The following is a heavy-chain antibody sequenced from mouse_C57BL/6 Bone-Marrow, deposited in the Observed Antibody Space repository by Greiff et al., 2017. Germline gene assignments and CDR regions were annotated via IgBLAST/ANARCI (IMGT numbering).Heavy chain of an antibody. CDR2: IYPRSGNT. J-gene: IGHJ3*01. Sequence: QVQLQQSGAELARPGASVKLSCKASGYTFTSYGISWVKQRTGQGLEWIGEIYPRSGNTYYNEKFKGKATLTADKSSSTAYMELRSLTSEDSAVYFCASPIYYGTALFAYWGQGTLVTVSA. CDR3: ASPIYYGTALFAY. D-gene: IGHD2-1*01. CDR1: GYTFTSYG. V-gene: IGHV1-81*01.